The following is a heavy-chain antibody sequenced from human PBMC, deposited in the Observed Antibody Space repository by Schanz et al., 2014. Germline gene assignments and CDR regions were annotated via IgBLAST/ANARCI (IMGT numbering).Heavy chain of an antibody. CDR2: INAGTGNT. V-gene: IGHV1-18*01. CDR3: ARDGVDAAAGGNY. J-gene: IGHJ4*02. D-gene: IGHD6-13*01. Sequence: QVQLVQSGDEVKKPGASVKVSCKTSGYTFSDYGITWVRQAPGQGLEWVGWINAGTGNTEYSQKFQGRVAIARDTLASTAYMEVSSLRSEDTAVYYCARDGVDAAAGGNYWGQGTLVTVSS. CDR1: GYTFSDYG.